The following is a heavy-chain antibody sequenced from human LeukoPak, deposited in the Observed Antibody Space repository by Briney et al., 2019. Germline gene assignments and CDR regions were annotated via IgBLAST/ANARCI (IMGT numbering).Heavy chain of an antibody. CDR1: GGSISSLPYY. V-gene: IGHV4-39*01. Sequence: SETLSLTCTVSGGSISSLPYYWGWVRQPPRKGLEWIGSISYSGSIHYNPSLKSRVTISVDTSKNHFSLRLSSVTAADTAVYYCATLEIGDYYFDYWGQGTLVTVSS. CDR3: ATLEIGDYYFDY. J-gene: IGHJ4*02. CDR2: ISYSGSI. D-gene: IGHD2-21*01.